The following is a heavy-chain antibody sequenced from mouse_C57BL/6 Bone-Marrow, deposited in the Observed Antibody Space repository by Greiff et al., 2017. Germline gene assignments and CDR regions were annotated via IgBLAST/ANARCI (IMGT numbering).Heavy chain of an antibody. V-gene: IGHV1-81*01. J-gene: IGHJ3*01. D-gene: IGHD1-1*01. CDR1: GYTFTSYG. Sequence: VQLQQSGAELARPGASVKLSCKASGYTFTSYGISWVKQRTGQGLEWIGEIYPRSGNTYYNEKFKGKATLTADKSSSAAYLELRSLTSEGTAVSLCASPPYYGSRYRGCAYGGQGNVVTVT. CDR3: ASPPYYGSRYRGCAY. CDR2: IYPRSGNT.